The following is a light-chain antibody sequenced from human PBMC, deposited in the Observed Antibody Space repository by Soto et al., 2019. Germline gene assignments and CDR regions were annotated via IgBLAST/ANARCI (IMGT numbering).Light chain of an antibody. CDR3: QQYSNWPPAIT. CDR2: GTS. V-gene: IGKV3-15*01. CDR1: QSVNSN. Sequence: EIVLTQSPGTLYLSPGERATLSCRASQSVNSNLAWYQQKAGQAPRLLIYGTSTRATGIPARFSGSGSGTDFTLTISSLQFEDVAVYYCQQYSNWPPAITFGQGTRLENK. J-gene: IGKJ5*01.